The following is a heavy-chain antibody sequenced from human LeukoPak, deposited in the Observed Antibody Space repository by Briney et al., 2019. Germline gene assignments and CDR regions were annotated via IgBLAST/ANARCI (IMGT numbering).Heavy chain of an antibody. CDR2: INPNSGGT. Sequence: ASVKVSCKASGYTLTGYYMHWVRQAPGQGLEWMGWINPNSGGTNYAQKFQGRVTMTRDTSISTAYMELSRLRSDDTAVYYCVFLDYDRHGAYWGQGTLVTVSS. CDR3: VFLDYDRHGAY. D-gene: IGHD4-17*01. V-gene: IGHV1-2*02. J-gene: IGHJ4*02. CDR1: GYTLTGYY.